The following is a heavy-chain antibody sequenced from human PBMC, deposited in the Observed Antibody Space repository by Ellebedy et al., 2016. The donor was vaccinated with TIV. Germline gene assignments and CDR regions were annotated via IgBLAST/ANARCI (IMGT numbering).Heavy chain of an antibody. CDR2: INPSGGST. Sequence: ASVKVSCKASGYTFTSYYMHWVRQAPGQGLEWMGIINPSGGSTSYAQKFQGRVTMTRDTSTSTVYMELSSLRSEDTAVYYCATERVDEGAFDIWGQGTMVTVSS. CDR3: ATERVDEGAFDI. V-gene: IGHV1-46*01. J-gene: IGHJ3*02. CDR1: GYTFTSYY.